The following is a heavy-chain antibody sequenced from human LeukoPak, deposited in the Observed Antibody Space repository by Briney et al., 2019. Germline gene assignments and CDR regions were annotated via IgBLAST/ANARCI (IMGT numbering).Heavy chain of an antibody. CDR3: AKDISAFPYYMDV. J-gene: IGHJ6*03. Sequence: PGGSLRLSCAASGFTFSNAWMSWVRQAPGKGLVWVSRINNDGLSTTYADSVKGRFTISRDNAKNSLYLQMNSLRAEDTALYYCAKDISAFPYYMDVWGKGTTVTISS. CDR2: INNDGLST. CDR1: GFTFSNAW. V-gene: IGHV3-74*03. D-gene: IGHD3-3*02.